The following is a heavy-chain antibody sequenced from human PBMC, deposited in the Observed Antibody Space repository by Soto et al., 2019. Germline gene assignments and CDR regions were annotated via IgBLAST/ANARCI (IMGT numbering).Heavy chain of an antibody. Sequence: GASVKVSCKASGYTFTGYYMHWVRQAPGQGLEWMGWINPNSGGTNYAQKFQGWVTMTRDTSISTAYMELSRLRSDDTAVYYCARGIAAAVVYYGMDVWGQGTTVTVSS. CDR3: ARGIAAAVVYYGMDV. CDR2: INPNSGGT. V-gene: IGHV1-2*04. CDR1: GYTFTGYY. J-gene: IGHJ6*02. D-gene: IGHD6-13*01.